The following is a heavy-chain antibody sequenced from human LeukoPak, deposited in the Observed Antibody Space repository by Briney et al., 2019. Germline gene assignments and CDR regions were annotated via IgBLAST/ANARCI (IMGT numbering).Heavy chain of an antibody. J-gene: IGHJ6*02. CDR2: ISAYNGNT. Sequence: ASVKVSCKASGYTFTSYYMHWVRQAPGQGLEWMGWISAYNGNTNYAQKLQGRVTMTTDTSTSTAYMELRSLRSDDTAVYYCARDQFGVRYFDWLLDYYGMDVWGQGTTVTVSS. D-gene: IGHD3-9*01. CDR3: ARDQFGVRYFDWLLDYYGMDV. V-gene: IGHV1-18*04. CDR1: GYTFTSYY.